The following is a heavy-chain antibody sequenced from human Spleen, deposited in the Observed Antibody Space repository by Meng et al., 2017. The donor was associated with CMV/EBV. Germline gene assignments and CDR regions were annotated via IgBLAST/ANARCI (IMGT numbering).Heavy chain of an antibody. Sequence: GESLKISCAASGFTFSSYSMNWVRQAPGKGLEWVSSISSSSSYIYYADSVKGRFTISRDNAKNSLYLQMNSLRAEDTAVYYCAKLPAANAYWGQGTLVTVSS. J-gene: IGHJ4*02. V-gene: IGHV3-21*04. D-gene: IGHD2-2*01. CDR2: ISSSSSYI. CDR1: GFTFSSYS. CDR3: AKLPAANAY.